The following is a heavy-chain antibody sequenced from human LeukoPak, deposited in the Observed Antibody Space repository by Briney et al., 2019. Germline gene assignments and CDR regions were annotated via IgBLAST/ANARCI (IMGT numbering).Heavy chain of an antibody. V-gene: IGHV3-30*02. CDR1: GFTFSSYG. J-gene: IGHJ4*02. Sequence: GGSLRLSCAASGFTFSSYGMHWVRQAPGKGLEWVAFIRYDGSNKYYADSVKGRFTISRDNSKNTLYLQMNSLRAEDTAVYYCANPVYYDSSGYYGIDYWGQGTLVTVSS. CDR3: ANPVYYDSSGYYGIDY. CDR2: IRYDGSNK. D-gene: IGHD3-22*01.